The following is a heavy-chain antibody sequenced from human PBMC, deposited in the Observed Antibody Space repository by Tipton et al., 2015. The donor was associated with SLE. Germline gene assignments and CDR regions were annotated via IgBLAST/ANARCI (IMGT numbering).Heavy chain of an antibody. CDR1: GGSISSYY. D-gene: IGHD3-3*01. Sequence: TLSLTCTVSGGSISSYYWGWIRQPPGKGLEWIGYIYYSGSTNYNPSLKSRVTISVDTSKNQFSLKLSSVTVADTAVYYCARTQGVWSGYYMDYWGQRTLVTVSS. V-gene: IGHV4-59*01. CDR3: ARTQGVWSGYYMDY. CDR2: IYYSGST. J-gene: IGHJ4*02.